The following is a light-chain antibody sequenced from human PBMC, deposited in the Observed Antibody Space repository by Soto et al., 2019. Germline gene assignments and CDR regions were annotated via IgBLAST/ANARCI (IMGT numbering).Light chain of an antibody. CDR1: ANNIGGYNF. V-gene: IGLV2-8*01. Sequence: QPALTQPPSASGAPGQSVNISCTGAANNIGGYNFVSWYQQHPGKAPKLIISEFRERPSGVPDRFSGSKSGNTASLTVSGLQAEEEADYYCSSYAGSNNVIFGGGTKVTVL. CDR3: SSYAGSNNVI. CDR2: EFR. J-gene: IGLJ2*01.